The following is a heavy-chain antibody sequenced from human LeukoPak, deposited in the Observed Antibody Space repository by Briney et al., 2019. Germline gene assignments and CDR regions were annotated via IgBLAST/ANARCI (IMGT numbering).Heavy chain of an antibody. D-gene: IGHD3-10*01. J-gene: IGHJ6*03. V-gene: IGHV3-30*02. CDR3: ARDRLTMVRGVIRGYYYYMDV. CDR2: IRYDGSNK. CDR1: GFTFSSYG. Sequence: PGGSLRLSCAASGFTFSSYGMHWVRQAPGKGLEWVAFIRYDGSNKYYADSVKGRFTISRDNSKNTLYLQMNSLRAEDTAVYYCARDRLTMVRGVIRGYYYYMDVWGKGTTVTVSS.